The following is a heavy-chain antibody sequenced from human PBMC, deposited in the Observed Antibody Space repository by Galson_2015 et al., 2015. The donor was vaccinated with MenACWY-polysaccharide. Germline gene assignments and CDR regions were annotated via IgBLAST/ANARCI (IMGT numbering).Heavy chain of an antibody. CDR1: GFTFSSYG. Sequence: SLRLSCAASGFTFSSYGMNWVRQAPGKGLEWVSCISRSSTYRYYADSVKGRFTVSRDNAKNSLYLQMNGLRAEDSAVYYCARRLGRASASTGYWGQGTLVTVSS. CDR2: ISRSSTYR. V-gene: IGHV3-21*01. D-gene: IGHD3-9*01. CDR3: ARRLGRASASTGY. J-gene: IGHJ4*02.